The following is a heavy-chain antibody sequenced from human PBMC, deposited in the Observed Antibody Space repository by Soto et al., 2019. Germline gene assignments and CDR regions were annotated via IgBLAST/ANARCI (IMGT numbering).Heavy chain of an antibody. J-gene: IGHJ5*02. CDR2: IYYSGIT. D-gene: IGHD2-15*01. CDR3: AREAKYCSRGSCYSHWFDP. CDR1: GGSISSGGYY. Sequence: PXETLSLNCTVSGGSISSGGYYWSWIRQHPGKVLEWIGYIYYSGITYYNPSLKSRVTISVDTSKNQFSLKLSSVTAADTAVYYCAREAKYCSRGSCYSHWFDPWGQGTLVTV. V-gene: IGHV4-31*03.